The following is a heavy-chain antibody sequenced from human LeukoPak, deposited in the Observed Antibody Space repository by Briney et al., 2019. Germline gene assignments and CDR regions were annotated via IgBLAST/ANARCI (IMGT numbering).Heavy chain of an antibody. D-gene: IGHD1-1*01. V-gene: IGHV4-39*07. J-gene: IGHJ4*02. CDR3: ARDGNAL. Sequence: PSETLSLTCTVSGVSISSNGYYWAWFRQPPGKGLEWIGSIYYSGGTYYNPSLKSRVTISIDTSKNQFSLKLRSVTAADTAVYYCARDGNALWGQGTLVTVSS. CDR2: IYYSGGT. CDR1: GVSISSNGYY.